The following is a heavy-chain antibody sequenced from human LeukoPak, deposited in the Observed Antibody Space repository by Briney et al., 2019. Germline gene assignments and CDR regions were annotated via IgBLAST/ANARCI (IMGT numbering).Heavy chain of an antibody. Sequence: PGGSLRLSCAASGFTFDDYGMSWVRQAPGKGLEWVSVIYSGGSTYYADSVKGRFTISRDNSKNTLYLQMNSLRAEDTAVYYCEGDYYDGNYWGQGTLVTVSS. D-gene: IGHD3-22*01. CDR1: GFTFDDYG. CDR3: EGDYYDGNY. CDR2: IYSGGST. J-gene: IGHJ4*02. V-gene: IGHV3-53*01.